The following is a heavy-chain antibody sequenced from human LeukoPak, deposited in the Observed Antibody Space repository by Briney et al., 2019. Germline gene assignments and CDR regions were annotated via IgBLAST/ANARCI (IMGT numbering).Heavy chain of an antibody. CDR2: IKQDGSEK. V-gene: IGHV3-7*01. Sequence: GGSLRLSCAASGFTFSSYWMSWVRQAPGKGLEWVANIKQDGSEKYYVDSVKGRFTISRDNAKNSLYLQMSSLRDEDTAVYYCARSPRYNWNDVSAFDIWGQGTMVTVSS. CDR1: GFTFSSYW. D-gene: IGHD1-1*01. CDR3: ARSPRYNWNDVSAFDI. J-gene: IGHJ3*02.